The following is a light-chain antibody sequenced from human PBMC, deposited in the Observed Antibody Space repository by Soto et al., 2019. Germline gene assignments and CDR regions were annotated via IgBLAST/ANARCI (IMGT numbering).Light chain of an antibody. Sequence: IQVTQSPSTLSASVGDRVTIACRASQTISSWLALYQHKPGKAPDLLIYDASRLAGGVPSRFSGSESGTEFTLTIGSLQPDDFATYFCQQYYNYSTFGQGTKVDIK. CDR2: DAS. CDR1: QTISSW. CDR3: QQYYNYST. J-gene: IGKJ1*01. V-gene: IGKV1-5*01.